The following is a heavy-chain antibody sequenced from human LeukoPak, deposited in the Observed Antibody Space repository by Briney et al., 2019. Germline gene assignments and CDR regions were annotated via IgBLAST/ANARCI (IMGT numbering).Heavy chain of an antibody. Sequence: SVTLSLKCTVSSGSISNYYWRWIRQPPGKGRVWIGYIGYSGSTNHNTSLESPVTISVNTSKNQFFLLRSSVTAADTAVYYRARLNRGNWGQGTLVTVSS. CDR3: ARLNRGN. J-gene: IGHJ4*02. D-gene: IGHD7-27*01. V-gene: IGHV4-59*08. CDR1: SGSISNYY. CDR2: IGYSGST.